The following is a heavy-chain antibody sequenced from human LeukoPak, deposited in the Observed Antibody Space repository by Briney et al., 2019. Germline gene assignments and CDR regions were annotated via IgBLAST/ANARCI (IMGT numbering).Heavy chain of an antibody. CDR3: AKGRTSDY. V-gene: IGHV3-23*01. Sequence: PGGSLRLSCAASGFTFSTYAMTWVRQAPGKGLEKGLEWVSAISFSGDSTYYADSAKGRFTISRDNSKNTLYLEMNSLRAEDTAVYYCAKGRTSDYWGQGTLVTVSS. J-gene: IGHJ4*02. CDR1: GFTFSTYA. CDR2: ISFSGDST.